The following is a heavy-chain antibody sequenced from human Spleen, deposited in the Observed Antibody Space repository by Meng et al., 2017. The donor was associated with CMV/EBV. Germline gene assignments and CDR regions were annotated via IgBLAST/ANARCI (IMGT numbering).Heavy chain of an antibody. CDR3: VRGQWAIDRGNWFDP. J-gene: IGHJ5*02. CDR2: MNPHSGNR. V-gene: IGHV1-8*01. Sequence: ASVKVSCKASGYSFTSNEINWLRQAAGQGFEWMGWMNPHSGNRGYAQKFQGRVNMTRDTSISTAYMELNNLRFEDTAVYYCVRGQWAIDRGNWFDPWGQGTLVTVSS. CDR1: GYSFTSNE. D-gene: IGHD1-26*01.